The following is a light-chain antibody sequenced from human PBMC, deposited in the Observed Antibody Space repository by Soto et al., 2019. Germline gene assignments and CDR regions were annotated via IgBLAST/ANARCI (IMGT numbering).Light chain of an antibody. CDR3: PQSYSTPYT. V-gene: IGKV1-39*01. CDR2: AAS. CDR1: QSISSD. Sequence: DIQMTQSPSSLSASVGDSGTITCRASQSISSDLNWYQQKPGKAPKLLIYAASSLQSWVPSRFSGSGSGTDFTLTISSLQPEDFATYYCPQSYSTPYTFGQGTKLEIK. J-gene: IGKJ2*01.